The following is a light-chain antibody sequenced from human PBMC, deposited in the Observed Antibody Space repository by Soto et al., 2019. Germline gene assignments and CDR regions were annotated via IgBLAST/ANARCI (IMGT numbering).Light chain of an antibody. CDR1: QTVNSL. CDR2: GAS. V-gene: IGKV3-15*01. J-gene: IGKJ5*01. CDR3: QQYNKWPIT. Sequence: EIILTQSPATLSVSPGERATLSCWASQTVNSLLAWYQQKPGQAPRLLIYGASTRATDTPARFSGSGFGTEFALTISSLPSEDFAVYYCQQYNKWPITFGQGTRLEIK.